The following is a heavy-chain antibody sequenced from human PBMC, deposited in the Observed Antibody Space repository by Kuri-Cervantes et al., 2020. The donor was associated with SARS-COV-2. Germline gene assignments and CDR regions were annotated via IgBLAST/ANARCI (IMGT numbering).Heavy chain of an antibody. Sequence: GGSLRLSCKGSGYSFTSYWIGWVRQMPGKGLEWMGIIYPGDSDTRYSPSFQGQVTISADKPISTAYLQWSSLKASDTAMYYCARQKFHYYDSSGYQGATDYWGQGTLVTVSS. CDR3: ARQKFHYYDSSGYQGATDY. D-gene: IGHD3-22*01. CDR2: IYPGDSDT. V-gene: IGHV5-51*01. CDR1: GYSFTSYW. J-gene: IGHJ4*02.